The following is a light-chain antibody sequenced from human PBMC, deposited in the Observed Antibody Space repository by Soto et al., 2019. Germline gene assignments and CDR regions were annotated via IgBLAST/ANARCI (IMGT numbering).Light chain of an antibody. CDR1: SSDIDAYNY. V-gene: IGLV1-40*01. Sequence: QSALAQPASVSGSPGQSITISCTATSSDIDAYNYVSWYQQLPGTAPKLLIYINNNRPSGVPVRFSGSKSGASASLAITGLQAEDEADYYCQSYDSSLSGSVFGGGTQLTVL. CDR2: INN. J-gene: IGLJ3*02. CDR3: QSYDSSLSGSV.